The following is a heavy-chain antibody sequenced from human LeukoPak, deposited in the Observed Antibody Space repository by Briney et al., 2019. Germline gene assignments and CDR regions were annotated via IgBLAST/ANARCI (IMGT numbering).Heavy chain of an antibody. CDR3: AREPRRGAFDI. V-gene: IGHV4-34*01. CDR1: GGSVSGYY. J-gene: IGHJ3*02. CDR2: INHSGST. D-gene: IGHD5-24*01. Sequence: SETLSRTCAGYGGSVSGYYWSWIRQRPGKGLEWIGEINHSGSTNYNPSLKSRVTISVDTSKNQFSLKLSSGTAADTAVYYCAREPRRGAFDIWGQGTMVTVSS.